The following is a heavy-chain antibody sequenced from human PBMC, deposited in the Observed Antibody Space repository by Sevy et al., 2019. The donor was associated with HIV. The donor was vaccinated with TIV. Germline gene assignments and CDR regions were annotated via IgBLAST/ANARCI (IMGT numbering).Heavy chain of an antibody. CDR3: AKVGPHCSGGTCYHPLFDY. Sequence: RGSLRLSCAASGFTFSTYGMHWVRQAPGKGLEWVAVLSYDGREKYYGNSVKGRFTISRDNSKNTLYLQMNSLRDEDTAVYYCAKVGPHCSGGTCYHPLFDYCGQGTLVTVSS. D-gene: IGHD2-15*01. J-gene: IGHJ4*02. CDR1: GFTFSTYG. CDR2: LSYDGREK. V-gene: IGHV3-30*18.